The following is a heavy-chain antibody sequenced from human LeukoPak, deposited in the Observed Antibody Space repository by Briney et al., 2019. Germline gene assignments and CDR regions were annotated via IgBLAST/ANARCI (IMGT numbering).Heavy chain of an antibody. Sequence: PGGSLRLPCAASGFTVSSNYMSWVRQAPGKGLEWVSVIYSGGSTYYADSVKGRFTISRDNSKNTLYLQMNSLRAEDTAVYYCARSLWFGESTRYFDYWGQGTLVTVSS. CDR3: ARSLWFGESTRYFDY. J-gene: IGHJ4*02. CDR1: GFTVSSNY. CDR2: IYSGGST. V-gene: IGHV3-53*01. D-gene: IGHD3-10*01.